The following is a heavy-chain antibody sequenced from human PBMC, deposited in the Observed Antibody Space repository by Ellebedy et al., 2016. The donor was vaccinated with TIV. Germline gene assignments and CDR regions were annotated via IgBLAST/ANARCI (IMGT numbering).Heavy chain of an antibody. J-gene: IGHJ4*02. CDR2: MYYSGST. CDR3: ARERFNVPVPAYY. CDR1: GVSISTSNYY. D-gene: IGHD6-19*01. Sequence: MPSETLSLTCTVSGVSISTSNYYWGWIRQPPGKGLEWIGSMYYSGSTYYNPSLKSRVTISVDTSKNQFSLKLTSVTAADTAVYYCARERFNVPVPAYYWGQGTLVTVSS. V-gene: IGHV4-39*07.